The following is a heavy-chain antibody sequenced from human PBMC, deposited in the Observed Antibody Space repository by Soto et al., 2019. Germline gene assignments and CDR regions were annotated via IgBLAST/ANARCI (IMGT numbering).Heavy chain of an antibody. J-gene: IGHJ4*02. D-gene: IGHD4-17*01. Sequence: GGSLRLSCAASGFTFSSYAIIWIRQVPGKGLEWVSGLYGSGGGIHYADSVKGRFTISRDNSASSVYLQKNNLRVEDTAIYYCAKDAVSGDGVWLAQDWGKGTVVTASS. CDR2: LYGSGGGI. CDR1: GFTFSSYA. V-gene: IGHV3-23*01. CDR3: AKDAVSGDGVWLAQD.